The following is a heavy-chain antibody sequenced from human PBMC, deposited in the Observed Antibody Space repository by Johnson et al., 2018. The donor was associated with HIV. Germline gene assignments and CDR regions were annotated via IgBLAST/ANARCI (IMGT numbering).Heavy chain of an antibody. CDR2: INSDGSST. CDR1: GFTFSDYY. V-gene: IGHV3-74*01. J-gene: IGHJ3*02. Sequence: VQLVESGGGLVKPGGSLRLSCVASGFTFSDYYMSWIRQAPGKGLVWVSRINSDGSSTSYADSVKGRFTISRDNAKNTMYLQMNSLRADDTAVYYCAKEHWVGATGDAFDIWGQGTMVTVSS. CDR3: AKEHWVGATGDAFDI. D-gene: IGHD1-26*01.